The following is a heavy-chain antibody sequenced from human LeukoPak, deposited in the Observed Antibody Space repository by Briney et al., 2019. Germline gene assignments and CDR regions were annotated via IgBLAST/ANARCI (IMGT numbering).Heavy chain of an antibody. CDR3: ARESRYCSGGRCYMSDY. V-gene: IGHV3-11*05. D-gene: IGHD2-15*01. Sequence: GGSLRLSCAASGFTFSDYYMSWIRQAPGTGLEWVSYISSSSSYTNYADSVKGRFTLSRDNAKNSLYLQMNSLRAEDTAVYYCARESRYCSGGRCYMSDYWGQGTLVTVS. CDR2: ISSSSSYT. J-gene: IGHJ4*02. CDR1: GFTFSDYY.